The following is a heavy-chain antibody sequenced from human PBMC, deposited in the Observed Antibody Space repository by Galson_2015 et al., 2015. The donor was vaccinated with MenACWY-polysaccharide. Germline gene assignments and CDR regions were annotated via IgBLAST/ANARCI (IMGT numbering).Heavy chain of an antibody. J-gene: IGHJ4*02. CDR2: ISGGGRTV. V-gene: IGHV3-74*01. CDR1: GFTFSSYW. Sequence: SLRLSCAASGFTFSSYWMNWVRQAPGKGLVWVSCISGGGRTVSYADFVKGRFTVSRDNTNNALYLQMNSLGAEDTAVYYCASLGGVGYPDGPDYWGQGTLVTVSS. CDR3: ASLGGVGYPDGPDY. D-gene: IGHD2-8*02.